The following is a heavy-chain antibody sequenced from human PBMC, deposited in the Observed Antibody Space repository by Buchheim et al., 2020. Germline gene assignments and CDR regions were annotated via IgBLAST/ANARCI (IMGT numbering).Heavy chain of an antibody. V-gene: IGHV4-39*01. CDR3: ARHGHVLEWLSLLY. CDR1: GGSISSSSYY. D-gene: IGHD3-3*01. Sequence: QVQLQESGPGLVKPSETLSLTCTVSGGSISSSSYYWGWIRQPPGKGLEWIGSIYYSGSTYYNPSLKSRVTISVDTSKNQFSLKLSSVTAADTAVYYCARHGHVLEWLSLLYWGQGTL. J-gene: IGHJ4*02. CDR2: IYYSGST.